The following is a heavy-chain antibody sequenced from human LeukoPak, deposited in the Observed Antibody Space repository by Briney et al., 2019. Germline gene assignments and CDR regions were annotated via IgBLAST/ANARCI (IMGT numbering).Heavy chain of an antibody. CDR2: INAGNGNT. D-gene: IGHD3-10*01. Sequence: ASVKVSCKASGYTFATSVMHWVRQAPGQRLEWMGWINAGNGNTKYSQRFQGRVTIIRDTSATTAYMDLSSLRSEDTAVYYCARPFRGVTGYDAFDLWGQGTIIIVS. CDR3: ARPFRGVTGYDAFDL. J-gene: IGHJ3*01. V-gene: IGHV1-3*01. CDR1: GYTFATSV.